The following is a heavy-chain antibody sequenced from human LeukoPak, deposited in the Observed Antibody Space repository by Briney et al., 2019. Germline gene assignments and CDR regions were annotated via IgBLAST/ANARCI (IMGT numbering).Heavy chain of an antibody. CDR2: IYYSGST. J-gene: IGHJ4*02. D-gene: IGHD3-3*01. CDR1: GGSISSGDYY. V-gene: IGHV4-61*08. Sequence: SETLSLTCTVSGGSISSGDYYWSWIRQPPGKGLEWIGYIYYSGSTNYNPSLKSRVTISVDTSKNQFSLKLSSVTAADTAVYYCARESYYDFWSGRWGQGTLVTVSS. CDR3: ARESYYDFWSGR.